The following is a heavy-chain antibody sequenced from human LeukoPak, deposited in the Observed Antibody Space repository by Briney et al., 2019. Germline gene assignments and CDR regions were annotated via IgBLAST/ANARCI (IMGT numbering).Heavy chain of an antibody. CDR1: GFTFRNYG. CDR2: IWNDGNNR. CDR3: AKDPGASVSGFYMDV. V-gene: IGHV3-30*02. J-gene: IGHJ6*03. D-gene: IGHD2-8*02. Sequence: PGRSLRLSCAASGFTFRNYGMHWVRQATGKGLEWVSFIWNDGNNRFYADSVKGRFTISRDNSKNMLYLQMDSLRPEDTAVYYCAKDPGASVSGFYMDVWGKGTTVFVSS.